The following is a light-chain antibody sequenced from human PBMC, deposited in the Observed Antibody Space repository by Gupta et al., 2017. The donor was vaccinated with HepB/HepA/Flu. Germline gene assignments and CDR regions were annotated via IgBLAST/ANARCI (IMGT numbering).Light chain of an antibody. CDR2: WAS. CDR3: QQDLSSPPT. J-gene: IGKJ1*01. CDR1: QSVSTDRSF. Sequence: DIVMTQSPDSLAVSLGERATITCKSSQSVSTDRSFLAWYQRKPGQPPKLLFYWASIRESWVPDRFSDSGSGTDFTLTISSLHPEDVALYYCQQDLSSPPTFGQGTNVEIK. V-gene: IGKV4-1*01.